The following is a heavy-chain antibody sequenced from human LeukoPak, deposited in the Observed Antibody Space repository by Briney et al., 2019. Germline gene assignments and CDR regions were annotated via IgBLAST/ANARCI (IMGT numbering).Heavy chain of an antibody. CDR3: ARGIEAGYDY. CDR2: MNPTSGNT. V-gene: IGHV1-8*02. D-gene: IGHD5-12*01. J-gene: IGHJ4*02. Sequence: GASVKLSCKASGYTFTSYYMHWVRQAPGQGLEWMGWMNPTSGNTGYAQKFQGRVTMTRDTSISTAYMELSSLGSEDTAVYFCARGIEAGYDYWGQGTLVTVSS. CDR1: GYTFTSYY.